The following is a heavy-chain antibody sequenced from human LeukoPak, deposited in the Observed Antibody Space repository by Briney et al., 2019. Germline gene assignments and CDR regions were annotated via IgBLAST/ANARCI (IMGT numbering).Heavy chain of an antibody. CDR3: ARHNPPPSGFCSGTSCFMSGSQYFYMDV. V-gene: IGHV4-4*09. J-gene: IGHJ6*03. D-gene: IGHD2-2*01. Sequence: SETLSLTCTVSGGSISGYFWSWIRQPPGKGPEWIGYIYSTGTTNYSPSLSSRVTISVDTSKNQLSLNLRFLTATDTAVYHCARHNPPPSGFCSGTSCFMSGSQYFYMDVGGKGTSVTVS. CDR2: IYSTGTT. CDR1: GGSISGYF.